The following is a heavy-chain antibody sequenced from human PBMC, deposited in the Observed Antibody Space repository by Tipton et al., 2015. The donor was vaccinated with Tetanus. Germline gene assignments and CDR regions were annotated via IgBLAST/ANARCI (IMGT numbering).Heavy chain of an antibody. V-gene: IGHV4-31*03. CDR2: IYYTGST. CDR3: ARPSTTVTPRAFDV. Sequence: TLSLTCSVSGASISSGGYYWTWIRQHPGKGLEWIGYIYYTGSTYYNPSLESRVTISLDTSKNRFSLKLTSVTAADAAVYYCARPSTTVTPRAFDVWGQGTMVTVSS. CDR1: GASISSGGYY. J-gene: IGHJ3*01. D-gene: IGHD4-17*01.